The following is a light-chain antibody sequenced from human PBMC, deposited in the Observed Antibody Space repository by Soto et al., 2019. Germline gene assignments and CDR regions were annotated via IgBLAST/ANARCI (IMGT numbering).Light chain of an antibody. V-gene: IGKV1-12*01. J-gene: IGKJ2*01. CDR2: AAS. CDR1: QDIRSW. Sequence: DIRMTQSPSSVSASVGDRGTITCRANQDIRSWITWYQQKPGKAPKLLIYAASTLQSGVPSRFSGRWSGTDFTLTINSLPHEDFATYYCQHANAFPHTFGQGTKLEIK. CDR3: QHANAFPHT.